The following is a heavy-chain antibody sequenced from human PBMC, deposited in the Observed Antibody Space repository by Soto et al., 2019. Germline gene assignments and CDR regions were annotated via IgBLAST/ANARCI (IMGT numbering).Heavy chain of an antibody. D-gene: IGHD1-26*01. Sequence: SETLSLTCTVSGASISDYYWSWIRQPPGKGLEWIGNIFYSGSTNYSPSLTSRVTVSVDTSKNQFSLRLNSVTAADTSVYYCARVGGAPLGAFDIWGQGTMVTVSS. CDR1: GASISDYY. J-gene: IGHJ3*02. CDR3: ARVGGAPLGAFDI. CDR2: IFYSGST. V-gene: IGHV4-59*01.